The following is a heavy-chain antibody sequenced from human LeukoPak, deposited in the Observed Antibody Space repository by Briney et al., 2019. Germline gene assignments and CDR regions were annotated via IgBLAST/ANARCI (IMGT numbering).Heavy chain of an antibody. CDR3: AREVVVVPAAMWGYYYYYMDV. D-gene: IGHD2-2*01. CDR2: INHSGST. J-gene: IGHJ6*03. Sequence: SETLSLTCAVYGGSFSGYYWSWIRQPPGKGLEWIGEINHSGSTNYNPSLKSRAAISVDTSKNQFSLKLSSVTAADTAVYYCAREVVVVPAAMWGYYYYYMDVWGKGTTVTVSS. CDR1: GGSFSGYY. V-gene: IGHV4-34*01.